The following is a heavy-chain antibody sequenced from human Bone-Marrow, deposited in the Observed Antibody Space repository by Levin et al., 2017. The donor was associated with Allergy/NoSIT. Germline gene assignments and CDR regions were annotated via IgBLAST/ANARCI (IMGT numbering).Heavy chain of an antibody. CDR3: ATGVVGGGTDVFDM. CDR1: GFSLTPPGVG. Sequence: SGPTLVKPTQTLTLICTFSGFSLTPPGVGVGWIRPPPGKALEWLALVYWDDDKRYSPSLKTRVTITYDTSKNQVFLTMTNMDPVDTGTYYCATGVVGGGTDVFDMWGQGTMVTVSS. CDR2: VYWDDDK. D-gene: IGHD3-3*01. V-gene: IGHV2-5*02. J-gene: IGHJ3*02.